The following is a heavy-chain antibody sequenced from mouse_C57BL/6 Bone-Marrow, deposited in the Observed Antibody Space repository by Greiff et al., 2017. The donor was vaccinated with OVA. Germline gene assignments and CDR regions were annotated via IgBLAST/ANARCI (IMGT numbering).Heavy chain of an antibody. J-gene: IGHJ1*03. CDR2: IYPRSGNT. CDR3: ARDITTVVAVYWYFDV. D-gene: IGHD1-1*01. CDR1: GYTFTSYG. Sequence: VMLVESGAELARPGASVKLSCKASGYTFTSYGISWVKQRTGQGLEWIGEIYPRSGNTYYNEKFKGKATLTADKSSSTAYMELRSLTSEDSAVYFCARDITTVVAVYWYFDVWGTGTTVTVSS. V-gene: IGHV1-81*01.